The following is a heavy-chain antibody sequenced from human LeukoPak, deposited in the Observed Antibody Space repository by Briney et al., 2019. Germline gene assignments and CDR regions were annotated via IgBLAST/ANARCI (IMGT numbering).Heavy chain of an antibody. CDR1: GGSISAYY. V-gene: IGHV4-59*13. J-gene: IGHJ4*02. CDR3: ARGSIVGATFDYFDY. CDR2: MYYSGSS. Sequence: SETLSLTCTVSGGSISAYYWSWIRRPPGKGLEWIGYMYYSGSSNYNPSLKSRVTISVDTSKNQFSLKLNSVTAADTAVYYCARGSIVGATFDYFDYWGQGTLVTVSS. D-gene: IGHD1-26*01.